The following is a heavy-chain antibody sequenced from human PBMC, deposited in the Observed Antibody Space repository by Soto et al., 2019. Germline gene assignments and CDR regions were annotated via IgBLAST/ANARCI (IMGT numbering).Heavy chain of an antibody. CDR2: INPSGGST. Sequence: QVQLVQSGAEVKKPGASVKVSCKASGYTFTSYYMHWVRQAPGQGLEWMGIINPSGGSTSYAQKFQGRVTMTRDTSTSAVYMELSSLRSEDTAVYYCARVRGGSSSWTDAFDIWGQGTMLTVSS. J-gene: IGHJ3*02. V-gene: IGHV1-46*01. CDR1: GYTFTSYY. CDR3: ARVRGGSSSWTDAFDI. D-gene: IGHD6-13*01.